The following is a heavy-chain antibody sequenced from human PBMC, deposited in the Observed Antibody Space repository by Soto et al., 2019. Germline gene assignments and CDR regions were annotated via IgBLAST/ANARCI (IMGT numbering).Heavy chain of an antibody. J-gene: IGHJ4*02. V-gene: IGHV3-30*03. CDR1: GFTFSSYG. CDR2: ILYDGSNK. D-gene: IGHD1-26*01. Sequence: QVQLVESGGGVVQPGRSLRLSCAASGFTFSSYGMHWVRQAPGKGLEWVAVILYDGSNKYYADSVKGRFTISRYNSMHTQDLQMTCLRAEYTVVYYCARGGTFGYQSYYFDYWGQGTLVTVS. CDR3: ARGGTFGYQSYYFDY.